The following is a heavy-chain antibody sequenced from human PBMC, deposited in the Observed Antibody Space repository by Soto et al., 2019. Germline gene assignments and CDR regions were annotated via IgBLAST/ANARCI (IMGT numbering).Heavy chain of an antibody. D-gene: IGHD3-16*01. Sequence: QVQLQESGPGLVKPSETLSLTCTVSGGSISGYYWSWIRQPPGKSLEWIGYFYYSGSTNYNPSLKSRVTISVDTSKNQFSVRLTSVTAADTAVYYCARGGYDWDSWGQGTLVTVSS. CDR2: FYYSGST. J-gene: IGHJ4*02. CDR1: GGSISGYY. CDR3: ARGGYDWDS. V-gene: IGHV4-59*01.